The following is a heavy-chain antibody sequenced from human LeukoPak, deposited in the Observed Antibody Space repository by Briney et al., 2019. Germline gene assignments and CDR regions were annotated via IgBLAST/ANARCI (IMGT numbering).Heavy chain of an antibody. CDR2: INHSGST. V-gene: IGHV4-34*01. D-gene: IGHD6-19*01. Sequence: SETLSLTSADYGGSFSGYYWSWIRQPPGKGLEWIREINHSGSTNYNPSLKSRVTISVDTSKNQFSLKLSSVTAADTAVYYCARDPTQFRIAVAGNAFDIWGQGTMVTVSS. CDR3: ARDPTQFRIAVAGNAFDI. J-gene: IGHJ3*02. CDR1: GGSFSGYY.